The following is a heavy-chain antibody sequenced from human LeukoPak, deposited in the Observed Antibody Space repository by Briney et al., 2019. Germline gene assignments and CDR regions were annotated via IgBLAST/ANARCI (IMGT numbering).Heavy chain of an antibody. V-gene: IGHV4-39*02. CDR1: GDSTSSDRYY. CDR3: ARGRPYSGGYHLDY. D-gene: IGHD1-26*01. J-gene: IGHJ4*02. CDR2: IYYSGST. Sequence: NPSETLSLTCTVSGDSTSSDRYYGGWVRQPPGKGLEWIGNIYYSGSTYYNPSLKSRVTMSVYTSKNQFFLKLNSVTAADTAVYYCARGRPYSGGYHLDYWGQGTLVTVSA.